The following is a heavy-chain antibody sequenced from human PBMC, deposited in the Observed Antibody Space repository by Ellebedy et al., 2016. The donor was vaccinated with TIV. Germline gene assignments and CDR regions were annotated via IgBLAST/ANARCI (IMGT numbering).Heavy chain of an antibody. J-gene: IGHJ6*02. CDR3: ARLPAARLGGVRWFYNGMDV. CDR2: IYYIGIT. V-gene: IGHV4-59*01. CDR1: GGSISTFY. D-gene: IGHD6-6*01. Sequence: MPSETLSLTCNVSGGSISTFYWSWIRQPPGKGLEFIGYIYYIGITNYNPSLESRVAISIDTSKKKFSLKLNSVTAADTAVYYCARLPAARLGGVRWFYNGMDVWGQGTTVTVSS.